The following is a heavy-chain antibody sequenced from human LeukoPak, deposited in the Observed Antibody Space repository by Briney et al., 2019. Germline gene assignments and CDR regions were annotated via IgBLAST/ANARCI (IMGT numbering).Heavy chain of an antibody. V-gene: IGHV1-24*01. D-gene: IGHD3-3*01. CDR1: GYTLTELS. J-gene: IGHJ4*02. CDR3: ATDTASITIFGVALN. CDR2: FEPEDGET. Sequence: GASVKVSCKVSGYTLTELSMHWVRQAPGKGLEWMGGFEPEDGETIYAQKFQGRVTMTEDTSTDTAYMELSSLRSEDTAVYYCATDTASITIFGVALNWGQGTLVTVSS.